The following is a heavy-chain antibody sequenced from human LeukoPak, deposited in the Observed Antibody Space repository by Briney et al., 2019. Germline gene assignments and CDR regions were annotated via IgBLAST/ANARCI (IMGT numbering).Heavy chain of an antibody. CDR2: IYHSGST. CDR3: AGGGNWNYVSGWFDL. V-gene: IGHV4-38-2*02. J-gene: IGHJ5*02. CDR1: GYSISSGYY. Sequence: SETLSLTCTVSGYSISSGYYWGWIRQPPGKGLEWIGSIYHSGSTYYNPSLKSRVTISVDTSKNQFSLKLSSVTAADTAVYYCAGGGNWNYVSGWFDLWGQGTLVTVSS. D-gene: IGHD1-7*01.